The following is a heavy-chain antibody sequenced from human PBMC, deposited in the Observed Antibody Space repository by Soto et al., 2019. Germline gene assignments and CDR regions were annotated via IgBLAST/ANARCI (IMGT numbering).Heavy chain of an antibody. D-gene: IGHD3-3*01. J-gene: IGHJ4*02. CDR1: GFTFSNAW. CDR3: TAAGVTIFEPPDFDY. Sequence: EVQLVESGGGLVKPGGSLRLSCAASGFTFSNAWMTWVRQAPGKGLEWVGRLKSKTDGGTTDYAAPVKGRFTISRDDSKNALYLQMNSLKPEDTAMYYCTAAGVTIFEPPDFDYWGQGTQVTVSS. V-gene: IGHV3-15*01. CDR2: LKSKTDGGTT.